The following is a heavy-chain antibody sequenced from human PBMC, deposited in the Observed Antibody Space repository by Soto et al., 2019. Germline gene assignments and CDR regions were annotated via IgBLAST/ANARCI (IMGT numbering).Heavy chain of an antibody. J-gene: IGHJ4*02. CDR2: FDPEDGET. CDR1: GYTLTELS. Sequence: ASVKVSCKVSGYTLTELSMHWVRQAPGKGLEWMGGFDPEDGETIYAQKFQGRVTMTEDTSTDTAYMELSSLRSEDTAVYYCATGIRFDNTYYYDSSGYRPFDYWGQGTLVTSPQ. CDR3: ATGIRFDNTYYYDSSGYRPFDY. V-gene: IGHV1-24*01. D-gene: IGHD3-22*01.